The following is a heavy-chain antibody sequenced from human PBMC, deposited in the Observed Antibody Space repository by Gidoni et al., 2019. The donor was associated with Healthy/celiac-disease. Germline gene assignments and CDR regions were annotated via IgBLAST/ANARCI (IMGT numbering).Heavy chain of an antibody. CDR1: GGTFSSYA. Sequence: QVQLVQSGAEVKKPGSSVKVSCKASGGTFSSYAISWVRPAPGQGLEWMGGIIPIFGTANYAQKCQGRVTITADESTSTAYMELSSLRSEDTAVYYCAWWGSHDYGGPNYYFDYWGQGTLVTVSS. V-gene: IGHV1-69*01. J-gene: IGHJ4*02. CDR3: AWWGSHDYGGPNYYFDY. D-gene: IGHD4-17*01. CDR2: IIPIFGTA.